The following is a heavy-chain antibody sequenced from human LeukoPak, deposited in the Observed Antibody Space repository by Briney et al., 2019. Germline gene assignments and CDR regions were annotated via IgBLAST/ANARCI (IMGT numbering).Heavy chain of an antibody. Sequence: GGSLRLSRAASGFTFSTSDTHWVRQAAGKGMEWVSSIDAAGDTYYPGSVKGPFTISREKSKKSFYLQMSSLRAGDTAVYYCASGSCSSSSCYERLNGLDVWGQGTPVAVSS. CDR1: GFTFSTSD. J-gene: IGHJ6*02. D-gene: IGHD2-2*01. CDR3: ASGSCSSSSCYERLNGLDV. V-gene: IGHV3-13*01. CDR2: IDAAGDT.